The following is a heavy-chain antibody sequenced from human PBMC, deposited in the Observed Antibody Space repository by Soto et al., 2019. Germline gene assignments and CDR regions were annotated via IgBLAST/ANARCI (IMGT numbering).Heavy chain of an antibody. Sequence: QVQLQQWGAGLLKPSETLSLTCAVYGGSFSGYYWSWIRQPPGKGLEWMGEINHSGSTNYNPSLKSRVTISVDTSKNQFSLKLSSVTAADTAVYYCARENGSGSYWGYWGQGTLVTVSS. V-gene: IGHV4-34*01. CDR2: INHSGST. CDR3: ARENGSGSYWGY. J-gene: IGHJ4*02. CDR1: GGSFSGYY. D-gene: IGHD3-10*01.